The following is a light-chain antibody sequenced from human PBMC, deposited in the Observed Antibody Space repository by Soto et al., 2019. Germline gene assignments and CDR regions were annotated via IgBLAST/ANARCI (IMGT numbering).Light chain of an antibody. Sequence: QSALTQPASVSGSPGQSITISCTGTSSDVGGYNYVSWYQQHPGKAPQLMIYEVSNRPSGVSNRFSVSKSGNTASLTISGLQAEDEADYYCSSFTSINTWVFGGGTKVTVL. J-gene: IGLJ3*02. V-gene: IGLV2-14*01. CDR2: EVS. CDR3: SSFTSINTWV. CDR1: SSDVGGYNY.